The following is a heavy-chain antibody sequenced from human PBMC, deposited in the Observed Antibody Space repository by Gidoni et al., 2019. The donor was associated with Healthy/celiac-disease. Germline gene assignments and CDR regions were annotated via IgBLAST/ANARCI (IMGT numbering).Heavy chain of an antibody. V-gene: IGHV3-23*01. CDR2: IGGSGGST. Sequence: EVQLLESGGGLVQPGGSLRLSCAASGFTFSSYAMSWVRQAPGKGLEWVSAIGGSGGSTYYADSVKGRFTISRDNSKNTLYLQMNSLRAEDTAVYYCAKDRSVRYFDWGNFDYWGQGTLVTVSS. J-gene: IGHJ4*02. D-gene: IGHD3-9*01. CDR1: GFTFSSYA. CDR3: AKDRSVRYFDWGNFDY.